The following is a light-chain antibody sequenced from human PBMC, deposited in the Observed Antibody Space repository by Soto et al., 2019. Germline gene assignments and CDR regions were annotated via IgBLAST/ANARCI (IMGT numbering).Light chain of an antibody. V-gene: IGKV1-8*01. Sequence: AIRMPKSPSSFSASTGARVPISCPASQGISSYLAWYQQKPGKAPKLLIYAASTLQSGVPSRFSGSGSGTDFTLTISCLQSEDFATYYCQQYYSYPLSFGGGTKVDIK. CDR3: QQYYSYPLS. J-gene: IGKJ4*01. CDR2: AAS. CDR1: QGISSY.